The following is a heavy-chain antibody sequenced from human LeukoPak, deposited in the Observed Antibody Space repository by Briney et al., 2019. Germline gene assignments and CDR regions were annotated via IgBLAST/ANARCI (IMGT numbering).Heavy chain of an antibody. CDR2: IYYSGST. V-gene: IGHV4-59*08. J-gene: IGHJ6*02. CDR3: ARINDYYYGMDV. Sequence: SETLSLTCAVYGGSFSGYYWSWIRQPPGKGLEWIGYIYYSGSTNYNPSLKSRVTISVDTSKNQFSLKLTSVTAADTALYYCARINDYYYGMDVWGQGTTVTVSS. CDR1: GGSFSGYY.